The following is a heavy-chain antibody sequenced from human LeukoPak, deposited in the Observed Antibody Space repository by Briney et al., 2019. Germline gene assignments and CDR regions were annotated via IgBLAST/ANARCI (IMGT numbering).Heavy chain of an antibody. D-gene: IGHD3-16*02. CDR3: ARGRSGMITFGGVIVYDY. J-gene: IGHJ4*02. CDR1: GYTFTSYD. CDR2: MNPNSGNT. Sequence: ASVKVSCKASGYTFTSYDINWVRQAPGQGLEWMGWMNPNSGNTGYAQKFQGRVTMTRNTSISTAYMELSSLRSEDTAVYYCARGRSGMITFGGVIVYDYWGQGTLVTVSS. V-gene: IGHV1-8*01.